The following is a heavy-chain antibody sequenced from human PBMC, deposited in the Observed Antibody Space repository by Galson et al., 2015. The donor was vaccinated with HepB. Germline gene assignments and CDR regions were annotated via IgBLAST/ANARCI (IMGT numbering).Heavy chain of an antibody. Sequence: SLRVSCAASGFTFSSYGMHWVRQAPGKGPEWVAVISYDGSNKYYADSVKGRFTISRDNSKNTLCLQMNSLRAEDTAVYYCAKDPTYYHYGMDVWGHGTTVTVSS. CDR3: AKDPTYYHYGMDV. V-gene: IGHV3-30*18. CDR2: ISYDGSNK. CDR1: GFTFSSYG. J-gene: IGHJ6*02.